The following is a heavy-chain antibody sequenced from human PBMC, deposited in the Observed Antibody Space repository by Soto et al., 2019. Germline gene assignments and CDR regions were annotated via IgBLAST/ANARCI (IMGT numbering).Heavy chain of an antibody. Sequence: EVQLLESGGGLVQPGGSLRLSCAASGFTFSSYAMSWVRQAPGKGLEWVSAFSGSGGSTYYADSVKGRFTISRDNSKNTLYLQMNSLRAEDTAVYYCAKDAVVVAATPVSFNYWGQGTLVTVSS. CDR3: AKDAVVVAATPVSFNY. CDR1: GFTFSSYA. V-gene: IGHV3-23*01. CDR2: FSGSGGST. J-gene: IGHJ4*02. D-gene: IGHD2-15*01.